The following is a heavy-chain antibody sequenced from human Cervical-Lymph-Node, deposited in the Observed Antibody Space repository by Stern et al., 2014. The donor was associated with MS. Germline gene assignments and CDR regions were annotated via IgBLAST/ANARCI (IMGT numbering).Heavy chain of an antibody. J-gene: IGHJ4*02. CDR1: GFIFSDYY. CDR2: ISSDATNI. Sequence: QVQLVESGGGLVKPGGSLRLSCAASGFIFSDYYMSWIRQAPGKGLECVSYISSDATNIYYADSVKGRFTISRDNAKNSLYLQMNSLRAEDTAVYYCARDSGLYRQPFDYWGQGTLVTVSS. CDR3: ARDSGLYRQPFDY. V-gene: IGHV3-11*01. D-gene: IGHD1-26*01.